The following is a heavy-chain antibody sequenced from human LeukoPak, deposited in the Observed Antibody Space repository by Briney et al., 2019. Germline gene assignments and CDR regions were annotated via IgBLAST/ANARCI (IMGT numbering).Heavy chain of an antibody. D-gene: IGHD3-22*01. CDR2: IYYSGST. Sequence: KSSETLSLTCTVSGGSISSYYWSWIRQPPGKGLEWIGYIYYSGSTNYSPSLKSRVTISVDTSKNQFSLKLSSVTAADTAVYYCARGSSGSSGYFNYYYYMDVWGKGTTVTVSS. CDR1: GGSISSYY. J-gene: IGHJ6*03. CDR3: ARGSSGSSGYFNYYYYMDV. V-gene: IGHV4-59*01.